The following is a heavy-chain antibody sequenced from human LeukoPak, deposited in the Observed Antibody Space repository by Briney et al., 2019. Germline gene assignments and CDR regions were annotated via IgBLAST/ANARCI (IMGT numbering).Heavy chain of an antibody. J-gene: IGHJ4*02. CDR1: GFTFSSYA. CDR3: ARDPAAYSSSWYPKY. V-gene: IGHV3-30*04. Sequence: GRSLRLSWAASGFTFSSYAMHWVRQAAGKGLEWEAVISYDGSKKYYADSVKGRFTISRDNSKNTLYLQMNSLRAEDTAVYYCARDPAAYSSSWYPKYWGQGTLVTVSS. D-gene: IGHD6-13*01. CDR2: ISYDGSKK.